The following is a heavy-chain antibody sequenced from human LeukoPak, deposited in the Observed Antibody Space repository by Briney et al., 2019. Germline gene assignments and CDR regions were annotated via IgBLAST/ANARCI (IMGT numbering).Heavy chain of an antibody. J-gene: IGHJ5*02. CDR2: ISAYSGNT. CDR3: TRDSYDSAGEENNYNWFDP. D-gene: IGHD3-22*01. CDR1: GYTFTHYI. Sequence: ASVKVSCKASGYTFTHYIINWVRQAPGQGLEWMGWISAYSGNTNYAQHLQDRVTMTTDTSTSTAYMELRSLRSDDTAVYYCTRDSYDSAGEENNYNWFDPWGQGTLVTVSS. V-gene: IGHV1-18*01.